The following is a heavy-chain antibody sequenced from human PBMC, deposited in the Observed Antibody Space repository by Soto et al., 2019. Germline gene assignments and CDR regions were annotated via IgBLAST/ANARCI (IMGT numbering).Heavy chain of an antibody. CDR3: ARASRPFDI. J-gene: IGHJ6*02. Sequence: EVQLVESGGGLVQPGGSLRLSCAASGFTFSTYSMNWVRQAPGKGLEWISYISSGSSTIYYADSVKGRFTISRDTAKNSLSLQMNSLRDEDTAVYYCARASRPFDIWGQGTTVTVSS. CDR2: ISSGSSTI. V-gene: IGHV3-48*02. CDR1: GFTFSTYS. D-gene: IGHD3-16*01.